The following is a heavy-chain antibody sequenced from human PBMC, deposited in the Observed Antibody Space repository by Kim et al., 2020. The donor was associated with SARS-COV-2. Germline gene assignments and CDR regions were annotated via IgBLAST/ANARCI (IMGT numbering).Heavy chain of an antibody. CDR3: ARGLTTADAFDI. J-gene: IGHJ3*02. V-gene: IGHV4-59*09. Sequence: NYNPSLKSRGTISVDTSKNQFSLKLSSVTAADTAVYYCARGLTTADAFDIWGQGTMVTVSS. D-gene: IGHD4-4*01.